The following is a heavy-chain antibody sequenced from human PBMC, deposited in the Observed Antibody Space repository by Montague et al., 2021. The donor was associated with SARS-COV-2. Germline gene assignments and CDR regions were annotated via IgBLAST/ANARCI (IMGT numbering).Heavy chain of an antibody. V-gene: IGHV2-70*11. Sequence: PALVKPTQTLTLTGTFSGFSLSTSGMCVSWIRQPPGKALEWLARIDWXXXKYSSTSLKTRLTISKDTSKNQVVLTMTNMDPVDTATYYCARTRVDTAVAFDIWGQGTMVTVSS. CDR3: ARTRVDTAVAFDI. CDR2: IDWXXXK. CDR1: GFSLSTSGMC. J-gene: IGHJ3*02. D-gene: IGHD5-18*01.